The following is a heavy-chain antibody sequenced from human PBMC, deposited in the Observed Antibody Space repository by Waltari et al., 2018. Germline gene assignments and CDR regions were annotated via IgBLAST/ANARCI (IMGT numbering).Heavy chain of an antibody. CDR1: GGSISSHS. CDR3: ARILGFPNSGSHTPYYYYGMDV. D-gene: IGHD1-26*01. V-gene: IGHV4-59*11. J-gene: IGHJ6*02. Sequence: QVQLQESGPGLVKPSATLSLTCTVSGGSISSHSWSWIRQPQGKGLEWIGYIYYSGSTNYNPSLKSRVTISVDTSKNQFSLKLSSVTAADTAVYYCARILGFPNSGSHTPYYYYGMDVWGQGTTVTVSS. CDR2: IYYSGST.